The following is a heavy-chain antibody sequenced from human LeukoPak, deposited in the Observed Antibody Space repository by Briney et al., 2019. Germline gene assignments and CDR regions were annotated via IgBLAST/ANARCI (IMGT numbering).Heavy chain of an antibody. V-gene: IGHV4-34*01. CDR1: GGSFNGYR. CDR3: VRYERRGPTTGYMDV. CDR2: INHAGTT. Sequence: SETLSLTCGVSGGSFNGYRWTWIRQAPEKGLVWIGDINHAGTTNYNPSLKSRVTMSVDTSKNQFSLYLRSVTAADTALYYCVRYERRGPTTGYMDVWGKGATVTVSS. J-gene: IGHJ6*03. D-gene: IGHD2-8*02.